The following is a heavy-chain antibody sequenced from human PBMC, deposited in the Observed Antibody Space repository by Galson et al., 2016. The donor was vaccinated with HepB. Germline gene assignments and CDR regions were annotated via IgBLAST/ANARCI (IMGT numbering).Heavy chain of an antibody. CDR1: GYTFIDYY. CDR2: MNPDGGGT. Sequence: SVKVSCKGSGYTFIDYYIHWVRQAPGQGLEWMGRMNPDGGGTTYSQKFQDRVTMTTDMSINTAYMELTSLRSDDTAVYYCTRDLVGYDAFDVWGQGTMVSVSS. J-gene: IGHJ3*01. V-gene: IGHV1-2*06. D-gene: IGHD3-16*01. CDR3: TRDLVGYDAFDV.